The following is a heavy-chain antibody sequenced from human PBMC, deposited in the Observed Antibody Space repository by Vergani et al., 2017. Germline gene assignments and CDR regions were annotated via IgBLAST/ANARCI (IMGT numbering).Heavy chain of an antibody. CDR2: ISSSSSYI. D-gene: IGHD2-2*01. CDR1: GFTFSSYS. V-gene: IGHV3-21*01. Sequence: EVQLVESGGGLVKPGGSLRLSCVASGFTFSSYSMNWVRQAPGKGLEWVSSISSSSSYIYYADSVKGRFTISRDNAKNSLYLQMNSLRAEDTAVYYCARELLGYCSSTSCLGHYYYYMDVWGKGTTVTVSS. J-gene: IGHJ6*03. CDR3: ARELLGYCSSTSCLGHYYYYMDV.